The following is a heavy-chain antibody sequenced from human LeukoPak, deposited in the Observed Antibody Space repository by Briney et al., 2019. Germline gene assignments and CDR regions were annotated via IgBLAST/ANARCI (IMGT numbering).Heavy chain of an antibody. V-gene: IGHV1-8*01. J-gene: IGHJ6*03. D-gene: IGHD2-2*01. Sequence: ASVKVSCKASGYTFTSYDINWVRQATGQGLEWMGWMNPNSGNTGYAQKFQGRVTMTRNTSISTAYMELSSLRSEDTAVYYCARANIVVVPAAITDDYYYCYYMDVWGKGTTVTISS. CDR2: MNPNSGNT. CDR3: ARANIVVVPAAITDDYYYCYYMDV. CDR1: GYTFTSYD.